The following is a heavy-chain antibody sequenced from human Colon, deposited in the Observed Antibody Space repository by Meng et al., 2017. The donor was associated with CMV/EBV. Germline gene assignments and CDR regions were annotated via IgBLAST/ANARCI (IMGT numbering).Heavy chain of an antibody. CDR1: GGSISSTVYF. Sequence: SETLSLTCVVSGGSISSTVYFWCGIRQPPGKGLEWIVTINFSGRTYYNPPLQSRVTISIDAPKKQFCLKLNAVTAADTAVYYSALEPPSVEDSSFFDIWGQGTVVTVSS. D-gene: IGHD6-19*01. V-gene: IGHV4-39*07. J-gene: IGHJ3*02. CDR3: ALEPPSVEDSSFFDI. CDR2: INFSGRT.